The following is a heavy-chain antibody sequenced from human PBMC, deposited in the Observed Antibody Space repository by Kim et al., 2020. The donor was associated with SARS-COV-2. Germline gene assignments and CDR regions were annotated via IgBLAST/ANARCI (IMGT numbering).Heavy chain of an antibody. Sequence: KTSYADAVRGRITITEDKSMTALYVKMNRLRAEDTALYYFARQRGYDFDMWGQGTMVTVSS. CDR3: ARQRGYDFDM. V-gene: IGHV3-23*01. J-gene: IGHJ3*02. CDR2: KT. D-gene: IGHD1-1*01.